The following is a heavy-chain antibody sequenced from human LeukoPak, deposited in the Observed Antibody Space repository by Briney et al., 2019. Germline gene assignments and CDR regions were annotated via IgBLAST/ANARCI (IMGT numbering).Heavy chain of an antibody. D-gene: IGHD4-17*01. V-gene: IGHV4-59*08. J-gene: IGHJ4*02. Sequence: SETLSLTCSVSGGSMNSYYWSWIRQSPGKGLEWIGYIYYSGSTNYNPSLKSRVTISVDTSKNQFSLKLSSVTAADTAVYYCARLRGAMTPVTSDFDYWGQGTLVTVSS. CDR1: GGSMNSYY. CDR3: ARLRGAMTPVTSDFDY. CDR2: IYYSGST.